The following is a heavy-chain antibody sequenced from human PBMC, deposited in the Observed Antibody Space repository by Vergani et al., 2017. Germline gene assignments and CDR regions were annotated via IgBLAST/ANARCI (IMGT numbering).Heavy chain of an antibody. V-gene: IGHV1-69*02. Sequence: QVQLVQSGAEVKKPGSSVKVSCKASGGTFSSYTISWVRQAPGQGLEWMGRIIPILGIANYAQKFQGRVTITADKSTSTAYMELSSLRSEGTAVYYCARLRYQRGGLDYWGQGTLVTVSS. J-gene: IGHJ4*02. CDR3: ARLRYQRGGLDY. CDR1: GGTFSSYT. D-gene: IGHD2-2*01. CDR2: IIPILGIA.